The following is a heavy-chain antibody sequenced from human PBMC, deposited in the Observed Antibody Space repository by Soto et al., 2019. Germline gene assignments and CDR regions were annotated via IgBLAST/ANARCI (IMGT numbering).Heavy chain of an antibody. CDR1: GFTFSDYA. Sequence: PGGSLRLSCAASGFTFSDYAMNWVRQAPGKGLEWVSTLSGSGISTYDADFVKGRFTISRDNSENMLFLQMNSLRSEDTAVYYCARILSSRGYPFYGMDVWGQGTTVTVSS. CDR2: LSGSGIST. J-gene: IGHJ6*02. CDR3: ARILSSRGYPFYGMDV. D-gene: IGHD1-1*01. V-gene: IGHV3-23*01.